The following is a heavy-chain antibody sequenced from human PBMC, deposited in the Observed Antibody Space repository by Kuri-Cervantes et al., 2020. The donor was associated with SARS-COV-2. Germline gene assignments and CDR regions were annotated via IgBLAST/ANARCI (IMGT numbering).Heavy chain of an antibody. Sequence: GGSLRLSCAASGFTVSSNYMSWVRQAPGKGLVWVSRINPDGSYTNNADSVKGRFTLSRDNAKNMLFLQMNSLRAGDTAVYYCARDELVDYWGQGTRVTVSS. CDR3: ARDELVDY. CDR2: INPDGSYT. CDR1: GFTVSSNY. V-gene: IGHV3-74*01. J-gene: IGHJ4*02.